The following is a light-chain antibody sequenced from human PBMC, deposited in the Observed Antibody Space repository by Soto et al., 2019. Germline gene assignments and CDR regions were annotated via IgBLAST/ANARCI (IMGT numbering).Light chain of an antibody. CDR1: QSVSSY. J-gene: IGKJ4*01. V-gene: IGKV3-11*01. CDR3: QQRSSWPST. Sequence: EIVLTQSPATLSLSPGERATLSCRASQSVSSYLAWYQQKPGQAPRLLVYDASSRATGIPARFSGSGSGTDFTLTITSLEPEDFAVYSCQQRSSWPSTFGGGTKVEI. CDR2: DAS.